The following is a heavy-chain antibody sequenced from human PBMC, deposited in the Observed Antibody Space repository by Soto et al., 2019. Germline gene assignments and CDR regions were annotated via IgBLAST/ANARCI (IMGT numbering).Heavy chain of an antibody. Sequence: QVQLVESGGGVVQPGRSLRLSCAASGFTFSSYGMHWVRQAPGKGLEWVAVIWYDGSNKYYADSVKGRFTISRDNSKNTLYLQMNSLRAEDTAVYYCAREIEDHSGYGRTGAFDIRGQGTMVTVSS. J-gene: IGHJ3*02. D-gene: IGHD5-12*01. CDR3: AREIEDHSGYGRTGAFDI. CDR1: GFTFSSYG. V-gene: IGHV3-33*01. CDR2: IWYDGSNK.